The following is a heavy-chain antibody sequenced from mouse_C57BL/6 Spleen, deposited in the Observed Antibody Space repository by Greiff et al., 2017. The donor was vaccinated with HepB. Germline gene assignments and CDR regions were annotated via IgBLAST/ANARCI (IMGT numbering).Heavy chain of an antibody. Sequence: VQLQQPGAELVMPGASVKLSCKASGYTFTSYWMHWVKQRPGQGLEWIGEIDPSDSYTNYNQKFKGKSTLTVDKSSSTAYMQLSSLTSEDSAVYYCARAVYYGSSYFDYWGQGTTLTVSS. V-gene: IGHV1-69*01. CDR1: GYTFTSYW. CDR2: IDPSDSYT. J-gene: IGHJ2*01. D-gene: IGHD1-1*01. CDR3: ARAVYYGSSYFDY.